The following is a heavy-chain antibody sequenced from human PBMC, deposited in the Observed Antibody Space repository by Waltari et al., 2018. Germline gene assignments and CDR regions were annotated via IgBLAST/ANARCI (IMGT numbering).Heavy chain of an antibody. CDR3: ARDQWFAFDI. J-gene: IGHJ3*02. CDR1: GSTLSSYG. Sequence: EVQLVESGGGLVQPGGSLSLSCAASGSTLSSYGMSWVRQAPGKGLEWVANIMTDGSEEYYVDSVRGRFTISRDNAKNSLFLQMNSLRPEDTAVYYCARDQWFAFDIWGQGTMVTVSS. CDR2: IMTDGSEE. V-gene: IGHV3-7*01. D-gene: IGHD3-22*01.